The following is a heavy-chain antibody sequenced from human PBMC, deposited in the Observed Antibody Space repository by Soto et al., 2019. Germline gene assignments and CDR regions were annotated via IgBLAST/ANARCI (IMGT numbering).Heavy chain of an antibody. Sequence: ASVKVSCKASGYTFSTYGITWVRQAPGQGLDWMGWINPFKGDTNSAARFQDRVTMTTDTSTRTAYMELRSLRSDDTAVYYCARVKVPAAILGAFDLWGQGTLVTVSS. J-gene: IGHJ3*01. D-gene: IGHD2-2*02. CDR1: GYTFSTYG. CDR3: ARVKVPAAILGAFDL. V-gene: IGHV1-18*01. CDR2: INPFKGDT.